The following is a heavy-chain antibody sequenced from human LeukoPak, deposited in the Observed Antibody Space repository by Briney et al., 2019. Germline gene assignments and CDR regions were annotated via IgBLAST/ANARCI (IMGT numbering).Heavy chain of an antibody. D-gene: IGHD3-22*01. Sequence: SETLSLPCAVSGYSISSGYYWGWIRQPPGKGVEWIGSIYHSGSTYYNPSLKSRVTISVDTSKNQFSLKLSSVTAADTAVYYCARRSYYDSSGPQDYWGQGTLVTVSS. V-gene: IGHV4-38-2*01. CDR2: IYHSGST. CDR1: GYSISSGYY. CDR3: ARRSYYDSSGPQDY. J-gene: IGHJ4*02.